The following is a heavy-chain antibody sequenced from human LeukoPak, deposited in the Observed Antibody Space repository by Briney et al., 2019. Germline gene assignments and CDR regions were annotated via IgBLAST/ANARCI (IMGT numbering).Heavy chain of an antibody. J-gene: IGHJ4*02. V-gene: IGHV1-46*01. D-gene: IGHD2/OR15-2a*01. Sequence: GASVKVSCKASGYTFTSYYMHWVRQAPGQGLEWMGIINPSGGSTSYAQKFQGRVTMTRDTSTSTVCMELSSLRSEDTAVYYCARDFFTWVALVYWGQGTLVTVSS. CDR1: GYTFTSYY. CDR2: INPSGGST. CDR3: ARDFFTWVALVY.